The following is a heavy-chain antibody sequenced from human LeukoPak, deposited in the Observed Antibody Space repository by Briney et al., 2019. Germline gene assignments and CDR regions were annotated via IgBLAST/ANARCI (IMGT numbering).Heavy chain of an antibody. CDR3: ATVEKQWLVLGYFQH. CDR2: FDPEDGET. CDR1: GYTLTELS. Sequence: ASVKVSCKVSGYTLTELSMHWVRQAPGKGLEWMGGFDPEDGETIYAQKFQGRVTMAEDTSTDTAYMELSSLRSEDTAVYYCATVEKQWLVLGYFQHWGQGTLVTVSS. V-gene: IGHV1-24*01. J-gene: IGHJ1*01. D-gene: IGHD6-19*01.